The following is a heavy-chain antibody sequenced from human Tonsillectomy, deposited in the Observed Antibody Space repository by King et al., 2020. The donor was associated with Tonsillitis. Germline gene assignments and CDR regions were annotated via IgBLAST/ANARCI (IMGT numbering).Heavy chain of an antibody. V-gene: IGHV3-23*04. CDR1: GFTFSNYG. Sequence: VQLVESGGGLVQPGGSLRLSCAASGFTFSNYGMYWVRQAPGEGLEWVSTISGSGDSTYYADSVEGRFTISRDNSKNTLYLQMNSLRVDDTAVYYCAKSYYDSSGYYLGDDAFDNW. J-gene: IGHJ3*02. D-gene: IGHD3-22*01. CDR2: ISGSGDST. CDR3: AKSYYDSSGYYLGDDAFDN.